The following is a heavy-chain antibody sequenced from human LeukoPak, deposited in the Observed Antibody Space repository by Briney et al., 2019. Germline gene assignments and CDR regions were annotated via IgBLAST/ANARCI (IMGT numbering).Heavy chain of an antibody. J-gene: IGHJ1*01. D-gene: IGHD6-13*01. V-gene: IGHV1-69*05. CDR2: IIPIFGTA. Sequence: SVKVSCKASGGTFSSYAISWVRQAPGQGLEWMGGIIPIFGTANYAQKFQGRVTITTDESTSTAYMELSSLRSEDTAVYYSARDPSAYSSSWYQHWGQGTLVTVSS. CDR1: GGTFSSYA. CDR3: ARDPSAYSSSWYQH.